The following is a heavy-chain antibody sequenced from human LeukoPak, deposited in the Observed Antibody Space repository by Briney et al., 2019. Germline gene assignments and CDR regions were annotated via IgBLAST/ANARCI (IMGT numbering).Heavy chain of an antibody. V-gene: IGHV4-61*02. J-gene: IGHJ4*02. CDR1: GGSISSGSYY. Sequence: SSQTLSLTCTVSGGSISSGSYYWSWIRQPAGKGLEWIGRIYTSGSTNYNPSLKSRVTISVDTSKNQFPLKLSSVTAADTAVYYCARGALGYYDSSGYYRDYWGQGTLVTVSS. CDR3: ARGALGYYDSSGYYRDY. D-gene: IGHD3-22*01. CDR2: IYTSGST.